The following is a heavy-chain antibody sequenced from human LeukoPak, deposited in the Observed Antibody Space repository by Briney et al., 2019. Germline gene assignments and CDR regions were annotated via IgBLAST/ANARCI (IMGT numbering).Heavy chain of an antibody. CDR2: IDPSDSYT. D-gene: IGHD4-17*01. CDR3: ARRPNDLYDYGDYLLTD. Sequence: GESLKISCKGSGYSFTSYWISWVRQRPGKGLEWMGRIDPSDSYTNYSPSFQGHVTISADKSISTAYLQWSSLKASDTAMYYCARRPNDLYDYGDYLLTDWGQGTLVTVSS. CDR1: GYSFTSYW. V-gene: IGHV5-10-1*01. J-gene: IGHJ4*02.